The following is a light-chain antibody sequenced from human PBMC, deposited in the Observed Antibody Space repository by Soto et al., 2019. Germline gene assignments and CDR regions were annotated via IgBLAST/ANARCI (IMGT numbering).Light chain of an antibody. CDR3: SSYTNTAALAV. CDR2: EVS. Sequence: QSALTQPASVSGSPGQSITISCTGTSSDVGGYNYVSWYQQHPGKAPKLMIYEVSNRPSGISHRFSGSKSGNTASLTISGLQAEDEGDYYCSSYTNTAALAVFGEGTQLTVL. CDR1: SSDVGGYNY. J-gene: IGLJ3*02. V-gene: IGLV2-14*01.